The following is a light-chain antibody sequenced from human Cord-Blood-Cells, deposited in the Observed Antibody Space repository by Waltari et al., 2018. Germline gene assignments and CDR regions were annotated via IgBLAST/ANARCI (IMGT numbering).Light chain of an antibody. J-gene: IGLJ1*01. CDR1: SSDVGSYNL. V-gene: IGLV2-23*01. CDR2: EGS. CDR3: CSYAGSSV. Sequence: QSALTQPASVSGSPGQSITISCTGTSSDVGSYNLVSWYQQHPVKAPKLMIYEGSKRPSGVSNRFSGSKSGNTASLTISGLQAEDEADYYCCSYAGSSVFGTGTKVTVL.